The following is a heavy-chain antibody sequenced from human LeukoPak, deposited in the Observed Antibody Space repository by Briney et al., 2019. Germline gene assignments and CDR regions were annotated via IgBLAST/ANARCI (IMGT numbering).Heavy chain of an antibody. CDR2: ISSSSSYI. Sequence: GGSLRLSCAASGFSFSDYYMTWIRQAPGKGLEWVSYISSSSSYIYYADSVKGRFTISRDNAKNSLYLQMNSLRAEDTAVYYCARVPVGYCRGGSCYVGYWGQGTPVTVSS. V-gene: IGHV3-11*06. CDR1: GFSFSDYY. J-gene: IGHJ4*02. D-gene: IGHD2-15*01. CDR3: ARVPVGYCRGGSCYVGY.